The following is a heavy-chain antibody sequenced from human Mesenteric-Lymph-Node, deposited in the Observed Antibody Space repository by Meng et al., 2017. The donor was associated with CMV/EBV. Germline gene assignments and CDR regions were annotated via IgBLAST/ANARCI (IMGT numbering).Heavy chain of an antibody. Sequence: YGMHWVRQAPGKGLEWVSLIWHDGSHEYYAGYMKGRFIITRGNSKNTLYLQMNSLRGEDSAVYYYARLSEIVSIYEVAHYEAFNIWGQGTMVTVSS. V-gene: IGHV3-33*01. D-gene: IGHD3-3*01. J-gene: IGHJ3*02. CDR1: YG. CDR3: ARLSEIVSIYEVAHYEAFNI. CDR2: IWHDGSHE.